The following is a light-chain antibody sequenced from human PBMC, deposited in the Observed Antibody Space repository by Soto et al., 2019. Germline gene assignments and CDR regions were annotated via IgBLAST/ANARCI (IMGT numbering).Light chain of an antibody. CDR3: SSHTTSSALQV. CDR1: ISDFVIYNY. V-gene: IGLV2-14*01. Sequence: QSALTQPASVSGSPGQSITISCTGTISDFVIYNYVSWYQQHPGKAPKLMLYGVSNRPSGVSNRFSGSKSGNTASLTISGLQAEDVADYYCSSHTTSSALQVFGTGTKLTVL. CDR2: GVS. J-gene: IGLJ1*01.